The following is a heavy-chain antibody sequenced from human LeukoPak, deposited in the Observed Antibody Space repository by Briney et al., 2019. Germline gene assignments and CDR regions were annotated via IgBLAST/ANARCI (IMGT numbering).Heavy chain of an antibody. J-gene: IGHJ6*03. V-gene: IGHV1-46*01. Sequence: GASVKVSCKASGYTFTSYYMHWVRQAPGQGLEWMGIINPSGGSTSYAQKFQGRVTMTRDTSTSTVYMELSSLRSEDTAVYYCARDSQPYCGGDCGDYMDVWGKGTTVTVSS. CDR1: GYTFTSYY. CDR2: INPSGGST. D-gene: IGHD2-21*01. CDR3: ARDSQPYCGGDCGDYMDV.